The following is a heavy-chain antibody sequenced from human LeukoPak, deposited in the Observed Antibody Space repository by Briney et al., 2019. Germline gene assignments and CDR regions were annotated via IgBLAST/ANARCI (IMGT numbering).Heavy chain of an antibody. CDR1: GFTFSSYA. CDR2: ISGSGDST. J-gene: IGHJ4*02. D-gene: IGHD3-3*01. CDR3: AKDPASTYYDFWSGYYTNYGLFDY. V-gene: IGHV3-23*01. Sequence: PGGSLRLSCAASGFTFSSYAMSWVRQAPGKGLERVSGISGSGDSTYYADSVKGRFTISRDNSKNTLYLQMNSLRAEDTAVYYCAKDPASTYYDFWSGYYTNYGLFDYWGQGTLVTVSS.